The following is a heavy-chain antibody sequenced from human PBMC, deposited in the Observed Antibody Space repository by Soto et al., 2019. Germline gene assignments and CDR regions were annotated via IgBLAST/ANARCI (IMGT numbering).Heavy chain of an antibody. CDR1: GGTFSSYA. J-gene: IGHJ4*02. CDR2: IIPIFGTA. CDR3: ARDFVGGLVGATAYYFDY. D-gene: IGHD1-26*01. Sequence: ASVKVSCKASGGTFSSYAISWVRQAPGQGLEWMGGIIPIFGTANYAQKFQGRVTITADESTSTAYMELSSLRSEDTAVYYCARDFVGGLVGATAYYFDYWGQGTLVTVSS. V-gene: IGHV1-69*13.